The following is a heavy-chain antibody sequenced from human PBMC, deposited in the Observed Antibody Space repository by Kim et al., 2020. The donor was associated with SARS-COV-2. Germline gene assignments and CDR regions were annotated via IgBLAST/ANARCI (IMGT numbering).Heavy chain of an antibody. Sequence: GGSLRLSCSASGFTFSNCAMHWVRQAPGKGLEYVSAISSNGGSTYYADSMKGRFTISRDNSKNTLYLQVSSLRAEDTAVYYCVKEAMVRGRYWYFDLWGRGTLVTVSS. V-gene: IGHV3-64D*09. CDR1: GFTFSNCA. CDR3: VKEAMVRGRYWYFDL. CDR2: ISSNGGST. J-gene: IGHJ2*01. D-gene: IGHD3-10*01.